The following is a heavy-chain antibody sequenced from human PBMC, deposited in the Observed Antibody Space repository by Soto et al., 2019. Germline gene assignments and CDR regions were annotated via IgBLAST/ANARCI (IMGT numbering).Heavy chain of an antibody. CDR2: ISSSSSPI. CDR3: ARGYSSGWYSWFDH. D-gene: IGHD6-19*01. J-gene: IGHJ5*02. V-gene: IGHV3-48*01. Sequence: EVQLVESGGGVVQPGGSLRLSCAASGFTFNNFGMNWVRQPPGKGLEWVSYISSSSSPIYYADSVQGRFTISRDNARNSLYLQMSSLSAEDTAVYYCARGYSSGWYSWFDHWGQGTLVTVSS. CDR1: GFTFNNFG.